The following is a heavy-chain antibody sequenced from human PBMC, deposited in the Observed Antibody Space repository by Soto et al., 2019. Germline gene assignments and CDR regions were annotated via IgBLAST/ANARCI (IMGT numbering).Heavy chain of an antibody. V-gene: IGHV3-30*18. J-gene: IGHJ4*02. CDR2: ISYDGSNK. CDR3: AKDSLTWLQFGLTPLVYYFDY. Sequence: RGGSLRLSCAASGFTVSSYGMHWVRQAPGKGLEWVAVISYDGSNKYYADSVKGRFTISRDNSKNTLYLQMNSLRAEDTAVYYCAKDSLTWLQFGLTPLVYYFDYWGQGTLVTVSS. CDR1: GFTVSSYG. D-gene: IGHD5-12*01.